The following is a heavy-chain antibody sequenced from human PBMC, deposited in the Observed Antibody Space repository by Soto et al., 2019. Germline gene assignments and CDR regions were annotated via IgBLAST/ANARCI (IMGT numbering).Heavy chain of an antibody. CDR1: YE. Sequence: YEGGGILKPTGKGLEWIGYIYYSGSTNYNPSLKSRVTISVDTSKNQFSLKLSSVTAADTAVYYCARVLFGRGNWFDPWGQGTLVTVSS. CDR3: ARVLFGRGNWFDP. CDR2: IYYSGST. D-gene: IGHD3-3*01. V-gene: IGHV4-59*01. J-gene: IGHJ5*02.